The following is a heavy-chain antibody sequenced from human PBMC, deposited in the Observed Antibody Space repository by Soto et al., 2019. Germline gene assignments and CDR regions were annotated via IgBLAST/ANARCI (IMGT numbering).Heavy chain of an antibody. D-gene: IGHD3-22*01. V-gene: IGHV1-18*01. J-gene: IGHJ3*02. CDR2: ISANNGNT. CDR1: GYIFTTYG. Sequence: ASVKVSCKASGYIFTTYGISWVRQAPGQGLEWMGWISANNGNTYYAQKFQGRVTMNTDTPTRTIYMELRSLRSDDTAVYYCDRVLHFCSDSSSYRDVFDIWGQGTKVTVSS. CDR3: DRVLHFCSDSSSYRDVFDI.